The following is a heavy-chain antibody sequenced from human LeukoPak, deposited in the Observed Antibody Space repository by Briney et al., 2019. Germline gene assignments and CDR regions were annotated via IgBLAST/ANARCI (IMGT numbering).Heavy chain of an antibody. Sequence: GGSLRLSCAASGFTFSSYSMNWVRQAPGKGLEWVSAISGSGGSTYYADSVKGRFTISRDNSKNTLYLQMNSLRAEDTAVYYCAKDLYNWNYVGRDAFDIWGQGTMVTVSS. J-gene: IGHJ3*02. CDR3: AKDLYNWNYVGRDAFDI. V-gene: IGHV3-23*01. CDR2: ISGSGGST. D-gene: IGHD1-7*01. CDR1: GFTFSSYS.